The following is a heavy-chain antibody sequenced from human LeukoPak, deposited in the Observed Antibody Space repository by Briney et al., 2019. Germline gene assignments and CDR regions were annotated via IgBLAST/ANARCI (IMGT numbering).Heavy chain of an antibody. V-gene: IGHV1-46*01. Sequence: ASVKVSCKASGYTFTGYYMHWVRQAPGQGLEWMGWINPNSGGSTSYAQKFQGRVTMTRDTSTSTVYMELSSLRSEDTAVYYCARDIQGGQYYDFWSGYYTGMNYWGQGTLVTVSS. CDR3: ARDIQGGQYYDFWSGYYTGMNY. J-gene: IGHJ4*02. CDR2: INPNSGGST. D-gene: IGHD3-3*01. CDR1: GYTFTGYY.